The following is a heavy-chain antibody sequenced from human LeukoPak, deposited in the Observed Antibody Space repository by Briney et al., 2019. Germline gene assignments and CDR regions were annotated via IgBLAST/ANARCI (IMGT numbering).Heavy chain of an antibody. CDR2: ISWNSGSI. Sequence: GRSLRLSCAASGFTFDDYAMHWVRQAPGKGLEWVSGISWNSGSIGYADSVKGRFTISRDNAKNSLYLQMNSLRSEDTAVYYCARSDYGHFDYWGQGTLVTVSS. CDR3: ARSDYGHFDY. D-gene: IGHD4-17*01. CDR1: GFTFDDYA. J-gene: IGHJ4*02. V-gene: IGHV3-9*01.